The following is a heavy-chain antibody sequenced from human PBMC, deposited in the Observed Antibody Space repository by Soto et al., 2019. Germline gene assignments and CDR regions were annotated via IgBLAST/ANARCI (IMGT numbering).Heavy chain of an antibody. D-gene: IGHD1-7*01. CDR3: ARDPLIGTTDYGVDV. Sequence: EVQLVESGGGLVQPGGSLRLSCAASGFTFSTYWMHWVRQPPGKGLVWVSRINNDGSNTAYADSVKGRFTISRDNAQSTMYLQMTSLRAEDTGVYYCARDPLIGTTDYGVDVWGQGTTVSVSS. CDR2: INNDGSNT. J-gene: IGHJ6*02. V-gene: IGHV3-74*01. CDR1: GFTFSTYW.